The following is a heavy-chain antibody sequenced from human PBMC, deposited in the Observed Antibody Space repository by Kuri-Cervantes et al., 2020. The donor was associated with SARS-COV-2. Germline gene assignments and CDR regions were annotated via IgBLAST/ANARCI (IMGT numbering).Heavy chain of an antibody. D-gene: IGHD4-11*01. J-gene: IGHJ4*02. Sequence: ESLKISCAVSGYSISSGYYWGWIRQPPGKGLEWIGSIYYSGSTYYNPSLKSRVTISVDTSKNQFSLKLSSVTAADTAVYYCASAYSNYAYFDYWGQGTLVTVSS. V-gene: IGHV4-38-2*01. CDR3: ASAYSNYAYFDY. CDR1: GYSISSGYY. CDR2: IYYSGST.